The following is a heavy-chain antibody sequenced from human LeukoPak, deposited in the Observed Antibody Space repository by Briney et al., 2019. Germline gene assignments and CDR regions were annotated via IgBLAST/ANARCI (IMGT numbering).Heavy chain of an antibody. V-gene: IGHV3-23*01. Sequence: GGSLRLSCAASGFTFSSYAMSWVRQTPGKGLEWVSAISGSGSSTYYADSVKGRFTISRDNSKNTLYLQMNSLRAEDTAVYYCASTPLNYYDSSGFDAFDIWGQGTMVTVSS. CDR2: ISGSGSST. CDR1: GFTFSSYA. CDR3: ASTPLNYYDSSGFDAFDI. J-gene: IGHJ3*02. D-gene: IGHD3-22*01.